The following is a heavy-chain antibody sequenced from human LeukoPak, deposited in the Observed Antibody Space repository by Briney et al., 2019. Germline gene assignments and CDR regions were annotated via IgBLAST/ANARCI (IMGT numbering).Heavy chain of an antibody. CDR1: GITFSHHG. J-gene: IGHJ3*02. CDR3: VQGGQYTRAYSDAFGI. CDR2: IQYDGSIK. D-gene: IGHD2-21*01. V-gene: IGHV3-30*03. Sequence: GESLRLSCAASGITFSHHGMDWVRQAPGKGLEWVAGIQYDGSIKFYLDSVKGRFTISRDNSKNTLDLQMNSLRFEDTAVYFCVQGGQYTRAYSDAFGIWGQGTMVTVSS.